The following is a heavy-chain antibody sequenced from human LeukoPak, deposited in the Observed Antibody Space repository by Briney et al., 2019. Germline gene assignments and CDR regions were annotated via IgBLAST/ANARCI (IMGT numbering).Heavy chain of an antibody. V-gene: IGHV3-7*01. D-gene: IGHD3-22*01. Sequence: PGGSLRLSCAASGFTFSSYWMSWVRQAPRKGLEGVANIKQDGSEKYYVDSVKGRCTISRENAKNSLYLQMSSLRAEDTAVYYCAREMGITMIVVVITQRAFDYWGQGTLVTVSS. CDR2: IKQDGSEK. CDR1: GFTFSSYW. CDR3: AREMGITMIVVVITQRAFDY. J-gene: IGHJ4*02.